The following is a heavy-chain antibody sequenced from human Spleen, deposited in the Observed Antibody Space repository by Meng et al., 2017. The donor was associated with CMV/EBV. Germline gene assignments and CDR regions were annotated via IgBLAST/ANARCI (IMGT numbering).Heavy chain of an antibody. CDR3: ANTVGSTTYPRDY. CDR2: INWNGGST. CDR1: GFTFDDYG. J-gene: IGHJ4*02. D-gene: IGHD2-2*01. Sequence: GGSLRLSCAASGFTFDDYGMSWVRQAPGKGLEWVSGINWNGGSTGYADSVKGRFTISRDNAKNSLYLQMNSLRTEDTAVYYCANTVGSTTYPRDYWGQGTLVTVSS. V-gene: IGHV3-20*04.